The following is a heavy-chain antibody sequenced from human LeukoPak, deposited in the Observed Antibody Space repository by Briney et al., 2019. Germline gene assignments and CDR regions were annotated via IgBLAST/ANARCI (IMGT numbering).Heavy chain of an antibody. CDR1: GGSFSGYY. CDR2: INHSGST. J-gene: IGHJ3*02. D-gene: IGHD3-9*01. V-gene: IGHV4-34*01. CDR3: ARTDYDILTGYYLAAFDI. Sequence: SETLSLTCAVYGGSFSGYYWSWIRQPPGKGLEWIGEINHSGSTNYNPSLKSRVTISVDTSKNQFSLKLSSVTAADTAVYYCARTDYDILTGYYLAAFDIWGQGTMVTVSS.